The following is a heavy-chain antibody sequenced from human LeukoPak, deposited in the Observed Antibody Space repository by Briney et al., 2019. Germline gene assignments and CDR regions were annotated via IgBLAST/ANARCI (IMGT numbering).Heavy chain of an antibody. V-gene: IGHV4-34*01. CDR3: ASQRATKDY. D-gene: IGHD1-26*01. Sequence: SETLSLTCAVYGGSFSGYYWSWIRQPPGKGLEWIGSIYYSGSTYYNPSLKSRVTISVDTSKNQFSLKLSSVTAADTAVYYCASQRATKDYWGQGTLVTVSS. J-gene: IGHJ4*02. CDR1: GGSFSGYY. CDR2: IYYSGST.